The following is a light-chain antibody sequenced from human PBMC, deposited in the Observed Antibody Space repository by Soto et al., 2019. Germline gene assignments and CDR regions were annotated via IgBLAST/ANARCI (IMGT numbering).Light chain of an antibody. Sequence: DIQMTQSPSTPSASVGDRVTITCRASQSISSWLAWYQQKPGKAPKLLIYKASSLESGVPSRFSGSESGTKFTLTISSLQPDDFATYYCQQYNSYSLTFGGGTKVEIK. J-gene: IGKJ4*01. CDR2: KAS. CDR3: QQYNSYSLT. CDR1: QSISSW. V-gene: IGKV1-5*03.